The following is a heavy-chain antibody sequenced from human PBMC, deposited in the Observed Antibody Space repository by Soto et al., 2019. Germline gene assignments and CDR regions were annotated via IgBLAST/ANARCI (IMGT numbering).Heavy chain of an antibody. CDR1: GYDFSSYG. Sequence: QVQLVQSGAEVKKPGASVKVSCKASGYDFSSYGISWVRQAPGQGLEWMGWISASNGNRDYAQKFQGRVTMTSDTSRTTAYMELRSLRSDDTAVYYCVRAPQRNDYWGQGTLVNVSS. CDR3: VRAPQRNDY. CDR2: ISASNGNR. J-gene: IGHJ4*02. V-gene: IGHV1-18*04. D-gene: IGHD2-2*01.